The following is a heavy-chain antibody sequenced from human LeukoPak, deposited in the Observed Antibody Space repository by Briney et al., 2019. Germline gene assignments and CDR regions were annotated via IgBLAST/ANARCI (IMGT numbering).Heavy chain of an antibody. CDR2: ISSSSDTI. CDR3: VREGSYYDSSGYYYVYYFDY. V-gene: IGHV3-48*04. CDR1: GFTFSSYS. D-gene: IGHD3-22*01. J-gene: IGHJ4*02. Sequence: GGSLRLSCAASGFTFSSYSMNWVRQAPGKGLEWVSHISSSSDTIFYANSVKGRFTISRDNAKNSLYLQMNSLRAEDTAVYYCVREGSYYDSSGYYYVYYFDYWGQGTLVTVSS.